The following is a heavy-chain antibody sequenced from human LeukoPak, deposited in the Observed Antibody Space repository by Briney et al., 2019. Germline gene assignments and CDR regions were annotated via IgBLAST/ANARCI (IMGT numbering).Heavy chain of an antibody. CDR3: AKWGDYYENSGPDFDY. CDR1: GFSFSTYG. V-gene: IGHV3-30*18. J-gene: IGHJ4*02. CDR2: TSHDEKTK. Sequence: GGSLRLSCAASGFSFSTYGMHWVRQAPGKGLEWLAVTSHDEKTKFYADSIKGRFTTSRDNSKNTLYLQMNGLRTEDTAVYYCAKWGDYYENSGPDFDYWGQGTLVTVSS. D-gene: IGHD3-22*01.